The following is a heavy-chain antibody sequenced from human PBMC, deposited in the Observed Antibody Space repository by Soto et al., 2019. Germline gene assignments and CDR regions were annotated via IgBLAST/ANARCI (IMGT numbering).Heavy chain of an antibody. D-gene: IGHD6-6*01. Sequence: PGGSLRISCAASGFPFSSYWMHWVRQAPGKGLEWVSKIGSSGSTIWYADSVKGRFTISRDNAKNSLYLQMNSLRGEDTAVYYCARATYSSSYYFDSWGQGTLVTVSS. J-gene: IGHJ4*02. CDR2: IGSSGSTI. V-gene: IGHV3-48*04. CDR1: GFPFSSYW. CDR3: ARATYSSSYYFDS.